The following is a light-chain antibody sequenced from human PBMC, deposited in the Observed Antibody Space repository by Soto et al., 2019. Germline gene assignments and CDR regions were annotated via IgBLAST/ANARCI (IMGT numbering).Light chain of an antibody. CDR2: GAS. V-gene: IGKV3-20*01. CDR3: QQYGSSPYT. CDR1: QSGSSNY. J-gene: IGKJ2*01. Sequence: EIVLTQSPATLSLSPGERATLSCRVSQSGSSNYLAWYQQKPGQAPRLLMYGASSRATGIPARFSGSGSGTDFTLTISRVEPEDFGVYYCQQYGSSPYTFGQGTKLEIK.